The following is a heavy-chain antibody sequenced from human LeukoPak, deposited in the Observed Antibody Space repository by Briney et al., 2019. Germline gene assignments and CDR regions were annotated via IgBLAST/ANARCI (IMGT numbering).Heavy chain of an antibody. CDR3: ARGTFGGVIAFAPSFDY. CDR1: GGTYSSYA. D-gene: IGHD3-16*02. J-gene: IGHJ4*02. CDR2: IIPIFGTA. V-gene: IGHV1-69*06. Sequence: GASVKVSCKASGGTYSSYAISWVRQAPGQGLEWMGGIIPIFGTANYAQKFQGRVTITADKSTSTAYMELSSLRSEDTAVYYCARGTFGGVIAFAPSFDYWGQGTLVTVSS.